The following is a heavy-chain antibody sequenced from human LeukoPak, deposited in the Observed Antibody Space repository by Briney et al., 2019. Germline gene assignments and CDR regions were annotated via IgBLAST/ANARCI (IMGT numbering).Heavy chain of an antibody. CDR1: GGSISSSSYY. V-gene: IGHV4-39*01. J-gene: IGHJ4*02. CDR2: IYYSGST. D-gene: IGHD3-22*01. CDR3: ARTPYYYDSSGYYYFDY. Sequence: SETLSLTCIVSGGSISSSSYYWGWIRQPPGKGLGGIGGIYYSGSTYYNPSLKSRVTISVDTSKNQFSLKLSSVTAADTAVYYCARTPYYYDSSGYYYFDYWGQGTLVTVSS.